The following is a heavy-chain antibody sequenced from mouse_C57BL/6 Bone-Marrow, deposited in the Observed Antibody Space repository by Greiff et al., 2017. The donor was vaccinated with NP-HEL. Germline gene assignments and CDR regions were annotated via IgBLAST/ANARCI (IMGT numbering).Heavy chain of an antibody. Sequence: EVQLQQSGPELVKPGASVKISCKASGYTFTDYYMNWVKQSHGKSLEWIGDINPNNGGTSYNQKFKGKATLTVDKSSSTAYLELRSLTSEDSAVYYCAREGCLNYGSSYPWYFDVWGTGTTVTVSS. CDR1: GYTFTDYY. D-gene: IGHD1-1*01. CDR2: INPNNGGT. V-gene: IGHV1-26*01. CDR3: AREGCLNYGSSYPWYFDV. J-gene: IGHJ1*03.